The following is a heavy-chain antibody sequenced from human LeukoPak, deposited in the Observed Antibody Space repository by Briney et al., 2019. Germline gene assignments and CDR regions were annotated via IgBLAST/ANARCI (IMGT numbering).Heavy chain of an antibody. CDR1: GGSISSYY. CDR3: AREVLLSWFDP. V-gene: IGHV4-59*01. D-gene: IGHD3-10*01. J-gene: IGHJ5*02. Sequence: SETLSLTCTVSGGSISSYYWSWIRQPPGKGLEWIGYIYYSESTNYNPSLKSRVTISVDTSKNQFSLKLSSVTAADTAVYYCAREVLLSWFDPWGQGTLVTVSS. CDR2: IYYSEST.